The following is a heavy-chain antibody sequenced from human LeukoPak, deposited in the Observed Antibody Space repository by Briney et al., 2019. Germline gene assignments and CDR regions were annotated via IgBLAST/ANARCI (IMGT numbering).Heavy chain of an antibody. D-gene: IGHD1-26*01. CDR1: GFAFSSYA. V-gene: IGHV3-23*01. CDR3: AGATAPFSYYYYMDV. J-gene: IGHJ6*03. Sequence: SGGSLRLPCAASGFAFSSYAMSWVRQAPGKELEWVSGISGSGGSTYYADSVKGRFTISRDNSKNTLFLQMNSLRAEDTAVYYCAGATAPFSYYYYMDVWGKGTTVTVSS. CDR2: ISGSGGST.